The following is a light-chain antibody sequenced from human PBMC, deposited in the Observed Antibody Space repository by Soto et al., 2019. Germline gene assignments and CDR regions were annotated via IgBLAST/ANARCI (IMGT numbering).Light chain of an antibody. CDR3: QQFEDFPRAII. CDR2: DAS. J-gene: IGKJ5*01. Sequence: DIQMTQSPSSLSASVGDRVTITCQASQDISTYLNWYQQKPGKAPKLLIYDASNLETGVPSRFSGSVSGTDFTFTISSLQPEDIATYYCQQFEDFPRAIIFGQGTRL. V-gene: IGKV1-33*01. CDR1: QDISTY.